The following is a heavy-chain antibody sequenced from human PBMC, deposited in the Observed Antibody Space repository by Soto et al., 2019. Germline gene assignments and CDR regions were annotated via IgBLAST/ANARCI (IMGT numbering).Heavy chain of an antibody. CDR3: ARAHLAARHLDY. CDR2: MNPNSAKT. V-gene: IGHV1-8*02. D-gene: IGHD6-6*01. J-gene: IGHJ4*02. Sequence: QVQLVQSGAEVKKPGASVKVSCKASGYTFTNYDINWVRQATGQGLEWMGWMNPNSAKTGYAQKFQGRITMTRNTSISTAYMELSSLRSEDTAMYFCARAHLAARHLDYWGQGTLVTVSS. CDR1: GYTFTNYD.